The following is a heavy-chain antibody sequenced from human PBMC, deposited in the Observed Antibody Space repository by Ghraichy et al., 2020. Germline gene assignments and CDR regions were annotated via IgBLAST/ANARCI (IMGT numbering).Heavy chain of an antibody. J-gene: IGHJ6*02. CDR3: ASGISGGRTRYYYGMDV. CDR2: ISSSGSTI. V-gene: IGHV3-48*03. CDR1: GFTFSSYE. Sequence: GESLNISCAASGFTFSSYEMNWVRQAPGKGLEWVSYISSSGSTIYYADSVKGRFTISRDNAKNSLYLQMNSLRAEDTAVYYCASGISGGRTRYYYGMDVWGQGTTVTVSS. D-gene: IGHD2-15*01.